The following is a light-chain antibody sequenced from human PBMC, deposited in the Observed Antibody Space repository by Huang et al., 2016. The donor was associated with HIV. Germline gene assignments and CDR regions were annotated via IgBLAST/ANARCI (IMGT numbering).Light chain of an antibody. CDR3: QQYYTTPWT. Sequence: DIVMTQSPDSLPVFLGARATINCKSSQRVLYSSNNKNYLAWYQQKPGQPPKLLIYWASTRESGVPDRFSGSGSGTDFTLTIKSLQAEDVAVYYCQQYYTTPWTFGQGTKVEL. V-gene: IGKV4-1*01. CDR1: QRVLYSSNNKNY. CDR2: WAS. J-gene: IGKJ1*01.